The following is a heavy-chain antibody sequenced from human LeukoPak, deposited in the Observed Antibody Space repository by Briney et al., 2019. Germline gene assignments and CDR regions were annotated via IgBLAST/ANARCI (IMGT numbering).Heavy chain of an antibody. V-gene: IGHV3-64D*06. CDR1: GFTFSSYA. Sequence: GGSLRLSCAASGFTFSSYAMSWVRQAPGKGLEWVSAISSNGGSTYYADSVKGRFTISRDNSKNTLYLQMSSLRAEDTAVYYCVKDLNYGDYLFDYWGQGTLVTVSS. CDR2: ISSNGGST. CDR3: VKDLNYGDYLFDY. D-gene: IGHD4-17*01. J-gene: IGHJ4*02.